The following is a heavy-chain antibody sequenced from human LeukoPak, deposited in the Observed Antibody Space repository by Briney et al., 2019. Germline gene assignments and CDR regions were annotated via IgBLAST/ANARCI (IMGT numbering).Heavy chain of an antibody. CDR1: GGSISSGGYY. Sequence: SETLSLTCTVSGGSISSGGYYWSWIRQHPGKGLEWIVCLYYSGNTYSNPSLKRPLTISVDTSKNQFSLKLSSVTAADTAVYFCVRAVDGGSLDLWGRGTLVTVSS. CDR3: VRAVDGGSLDL. D-gene: IGHD4-23*01. CDR2: LYYSGNT. J-gene: IGHJ2*01. V-gene: IGHV4-31*01.